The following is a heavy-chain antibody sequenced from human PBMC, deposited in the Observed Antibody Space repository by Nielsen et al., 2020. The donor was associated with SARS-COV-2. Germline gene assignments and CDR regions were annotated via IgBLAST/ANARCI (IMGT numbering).Heavy chain of an antibody. D-gene: IGHD1-1*01. CDR1: GFTFSSYA. V-gene: IGHV3-30*18. CDR2: ISYDGSNK. Sequence: GESLKISCAASGFTFSSYAMHWVRQAPGKGLEWVAVISYDGSNKYYADSVKGRFTISRDNSKNTLYLQMNSLRAEDTAVYYCAKFPGPHPGVRREDYWGQGTLVTVSS. J-gene: IGHJ4*02. CDR3: AKFPGPHPGVRREDY.